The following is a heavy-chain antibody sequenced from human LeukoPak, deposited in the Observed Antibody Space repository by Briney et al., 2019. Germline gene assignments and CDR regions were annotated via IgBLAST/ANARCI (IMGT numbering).Heavy chain of an antibody. CDR1: GGSITSRNYD. CDR3: ARRDGRRVTIFGVVYLGWFDP. V-gene: IGHV4-39*01. Sequence: PSETLSLTCTVSGGSITSRNYDWGWIRQPPGKGLEWIGSIYYNGTTYYNPSLKSRVTIFVDTSKNQFSLKLRSVTAADTAVYHCARRDGRRVTIFGVVYLGWFDPWGQGTLVTVSS. J-gene: IGHJ5*02. CDR2: IYYNGTT. D-gene: IGHD3-3*01.